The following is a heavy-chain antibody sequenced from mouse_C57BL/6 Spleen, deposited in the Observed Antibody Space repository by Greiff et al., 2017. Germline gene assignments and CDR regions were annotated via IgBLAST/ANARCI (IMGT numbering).Heavy chain of an antibody. J-gene: IGHJ3*01. D-gene: IGHD2-3*01. V-gene: IGHV1-80*01. CDR3: ARGWIYDGYYWPGAW. CDR2: IYPGDGDT. CDR1: GYAFSSYW. Sequence: QVQLQQSGAELVKPGASVKISCKASGYAFSSYWMNWVKQRPGKGLEWIGQIYPGDGDTNYNGKFKGKATLTADKSSSTAYMQLSSLTSEDSAVYFCARGWIYDGYYWPGAWGGRGTLVTVS.